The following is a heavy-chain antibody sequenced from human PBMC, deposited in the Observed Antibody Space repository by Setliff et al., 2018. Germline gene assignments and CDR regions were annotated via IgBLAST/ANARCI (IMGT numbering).Heavy chain of an antibody. CDR1: GGSISPYF. CDR2: IYHNGNT. Sequence: KTSEILSLTCTVSGGSISPYFWSWIRQPPGKGLEWIGYIYHNGNTNFNPSLKTRVTMSVDTSKNQFALNLRSVTAADTAVYYCVRDRTAYSYGLDVWGQGTTVTVSS. V-gene: IGHV4-59*01. D-gene: IGHD5-18*01. J-gene: IGHJ6*02. CDR3: VRDRTAYSYGLDV.